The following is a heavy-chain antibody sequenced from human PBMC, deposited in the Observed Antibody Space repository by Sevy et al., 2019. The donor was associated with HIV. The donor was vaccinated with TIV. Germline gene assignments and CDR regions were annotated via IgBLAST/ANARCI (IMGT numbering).Heavy chain of an antibody. D-gene: IGHD4-17*01. CDR2: ITGNGETT. J-gene: IGHJ3*01. V-gene: IGHV3-23*01. CDR1: GFTFSNHA. CDR3: ADGCPSHGFGV. Sequence: GGSLRLSCVASGFTFSNHAMAWVRQAPGKGLEWVSGITGNGETTYYRDSVKGRFAISRDNSKNALYLNMYSLRAEDTAIVFWADGCPSHGFGVWGQGTLVTVSS.